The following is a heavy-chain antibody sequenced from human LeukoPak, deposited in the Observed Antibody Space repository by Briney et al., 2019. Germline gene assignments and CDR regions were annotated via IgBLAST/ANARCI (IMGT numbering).Heavy chain of an antibody. D-gene: IGHD3-22*01. CDR3: AKAHYYDSSGYYVDY. CDR1: GFTFSSYA. J-gene: IGHJ4*02. V-gene: IGHV3-23*01. CDR2: ISGSGGST. Sequence: GGSLRLSCAASGFTFSSYAMSWVRQAPGKGLEWVSAISGSGGSTYYAGSVKGRFTISRDNSKNTLYLQMNSLRAEDTAVYYCAKAHYYDSSGYYVDYWGQGTLVTVSS.